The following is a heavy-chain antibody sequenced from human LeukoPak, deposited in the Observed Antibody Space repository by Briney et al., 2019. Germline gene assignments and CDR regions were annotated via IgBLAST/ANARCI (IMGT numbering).Heavy chain of an antibody. D-gene: IGHD2-2*02. CDR2: INPNSGGT. CDR3: ARKLPYCSSTSCYTLWYDP. V-gene: IGHV1-2*02. Sequence: ASVKVSCKASGYTFTGYYMPWVRQAPGQGLEWMGLINPNSGGTSYAQKFQGRVTMTRDTSISTAYMELSRLRSDDTAVYYCARKLPYCSSTSCYTLWYDPWGQGTLVTVSS. CDR1: GYTFTGYY. J-gene: IGHJ5*02.